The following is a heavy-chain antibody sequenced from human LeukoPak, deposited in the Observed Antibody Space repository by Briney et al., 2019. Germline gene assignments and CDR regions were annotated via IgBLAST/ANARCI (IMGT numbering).Heavy chain of an antibody. Sequence: ASVKVSCKASGYTFTSYGISWVRQAPGQGLEWMGWISAYNGNTNYAQKFQGRVTMTEDTSTDTAYMELSSLRSEDTAVYYCATDERELELFFWGQGTLVTVSS. CDR1: GYTFTSYG. CDR2: ISAYNGNT. V-gene: IGHV1-18*01. CDR3: ATDERELELFF. J-gene: IGHJ1*01. D-gene: IGHD1-7*01.